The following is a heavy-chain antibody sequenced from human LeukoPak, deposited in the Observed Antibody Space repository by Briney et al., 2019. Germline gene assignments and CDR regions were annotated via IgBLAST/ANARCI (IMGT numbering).Heavy chain of an antibody. J-gene: IGHJ3*01. CDR3: ARDRGDYYYTSTTCSGGAFDF. Sequence: ASVKVSCKASGYSFTGNYLNWVRQAPGQGLEWMGWINPDIGDTKYAQKFQGRVTMTRDTSISTAYMDLTSLISDDMAVYYCARDRGDYYYTSTTCSGGAFDFWGQGTVVTVSS. D-gene: IGHD2-2*01. V-gene: IGHV1-2*02. CDR2: INPDIGDT. CDR1: GYSFTGNY.